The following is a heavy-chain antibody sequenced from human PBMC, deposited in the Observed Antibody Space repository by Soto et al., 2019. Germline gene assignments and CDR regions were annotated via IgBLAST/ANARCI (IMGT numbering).Heavy chain of an antibody. Sequence: SQTLALTCAISGDSVSSNSAVWNWIGQSPSRGLEWLGRTYYRSKWYNDYAVSVKSRITINPDTSKNQFSLQLNSVTPEDTAVYYCARDVAAHTGFDYWGQGTLVTVSS. D-gene: IGHD6-6*01. J-gene: IGHJ4*02. V-gene: IGHV6-1*01. CDR3: ARDVAAHTGFDY. CDR1: GDSVSSNSAV. CDR2: TYYRSKWYN.